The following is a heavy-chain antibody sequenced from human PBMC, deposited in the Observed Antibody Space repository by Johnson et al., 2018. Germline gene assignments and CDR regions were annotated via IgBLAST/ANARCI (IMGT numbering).Heavy chain of an antibody. CDR1: VRSISDYY. D-gene: IGHD2-21*02. CDR2: LYYTGTP. J-gene: IGHJ4*02. V-gene: IGHV4-59*01. CDR3: AAGGGDLLDY. Sequence: QVQLQESGPGLVKPSETLSLTCTVSVRSISDYYWSWIRQPPGKARAWIGYLYYTGTPKYNPSLKSRVTISMDTPKIQFSLKVKTGPAEDTAVYYCAAGGGDLLDYWGQGTLVLVSS.